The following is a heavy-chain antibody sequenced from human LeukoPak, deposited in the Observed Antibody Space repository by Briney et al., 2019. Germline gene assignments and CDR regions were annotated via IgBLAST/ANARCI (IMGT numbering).Heavy chain of an antibody. J-gene: IGHJ4*02. V-gene: IGHV5-51*01. CDR1: GYDFTTYW. CDR2: IYPGDSDT. Sequence: GESLKISCKVSGYDFTTYWIGWVRQMPGKGREWMGIIYPGDSDTRYSPSFQGQVTISADKSISTAYLQWSSLKASDTAMYYCARHRSVDDGRRLDYWGQGTLVTVSA. CDR3: ARHRSVDDGRRLDY.